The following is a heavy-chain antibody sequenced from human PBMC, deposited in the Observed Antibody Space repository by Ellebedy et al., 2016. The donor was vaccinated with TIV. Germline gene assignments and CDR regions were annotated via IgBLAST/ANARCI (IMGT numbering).Heavy chain of an antibody. V-gene: IGHV3-15*01. J-gene: IGHJ4*02. CDR3: TTDGAVAVATLFDY. Sequence: GGSLRLSXAASGLTFSNAWMGWVRQAPGKGLEWVGRIKSKPNGGTTDYAAPVKGRFSISRDDSRNMVFLQMNSLQTEDTAVYFCTTDGAVAVATLFDYWGQGTLVTVSS. CDR1: GLTFSNAW. CDR2: IKSKPNGGTT. D-gene: IGHD6-19*01.